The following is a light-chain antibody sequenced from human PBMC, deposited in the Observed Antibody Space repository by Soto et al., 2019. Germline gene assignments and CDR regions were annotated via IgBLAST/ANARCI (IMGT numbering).Light chain of an antibody. J-gene: IGLJ3*02. V-gene: IGLV2-23*01. Sequence: QSALTQPASVSGSPEQSITISCTGTSNDVGRYNLVSWYQQHPGKAPKVMIYEATKRPSGVSNRFSCSKSRNTAALTISGLQAEDEADYYCCAYAGSGTVVFGGGTKLTVL. CDR1: SNDVGRYNL. CDR2: EAT. CDR3: CAYAGSGTVV.